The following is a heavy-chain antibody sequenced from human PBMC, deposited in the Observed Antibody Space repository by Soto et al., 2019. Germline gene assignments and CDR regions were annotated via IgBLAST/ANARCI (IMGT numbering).Heavy chain of an antibody. V-gene: IGHV4-30-4*01. CDR3: ARARSRWFGWFDP. CDR2: IYYSGST. Sequence: QVQLQESGPGLVKPSQTLSLTCTVSGGSISSGDYYWSWIRQPPGKGLEWIGYIYYSGSTYYNPSLKGPSXXTXDXXKDPFSLKLGPGTDADPAVDYCARARSRWFGWFDPWGQGTLVTVSS. CDR1: GGSISSGDYY. D-gene: IGHD3-10*01. J-gene: IGHJ5*02.